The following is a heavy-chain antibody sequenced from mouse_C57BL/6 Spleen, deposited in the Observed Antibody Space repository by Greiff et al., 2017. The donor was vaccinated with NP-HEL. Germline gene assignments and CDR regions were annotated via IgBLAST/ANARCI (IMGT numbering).Heavy chain of an antibody. J-gene: IGHJ4*01. CDR3: ARHEEPITTVVAPMGY. CDR1: GYTFTEYT. D-gene: IGHD1-1*01. V-gene: IGHV1-62-2*01. Sequence: VKLQESGAELVKPGSSVKLSCKASGYTFTEYTIHWVKQRSGQGLEWIGWFYPGSGSIKYNEKFKDKATLTADKASSTVYMELSRLTSEDSAVYFCARHEEPITTVVAPMGYWGQGTSVTVAS. CDR2: FYPGSGSI.